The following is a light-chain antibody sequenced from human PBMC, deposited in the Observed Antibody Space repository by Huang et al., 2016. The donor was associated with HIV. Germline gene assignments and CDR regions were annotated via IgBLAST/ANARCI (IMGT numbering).Light chain of an antibody. J-gene: IGKJ1*01. CDR2: AAS. V-gene: IGKV3-15*01. CDR3: QQYNDWPRT. CDR1: QSVSSN. Sequence: EIVMTQSPATLSVSPGERVTLSCRAGQSVSSNLAWYQLQPGQAPRLLIYAASTRATGIPARFSGGGSGTDFALTISSLQSEDFAVYFCQQYNDWPRTFGQGTKVEIK.